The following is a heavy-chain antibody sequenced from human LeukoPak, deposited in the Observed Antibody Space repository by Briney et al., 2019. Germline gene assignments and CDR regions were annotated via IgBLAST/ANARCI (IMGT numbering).Heavy chain of an antibody. Sequence: GVSLRLSCTASGFTFGDYAMSWIRQAPGKGLEWVGFIRSKAYGETADYAASVKGRFTISRDDTKAIAYLQMNSLKTEDTAVYHCTRDRGAYNLYDYWGQGTLVTVSS. D-gene: IGHD1-1*01. CDR1: GFTFGDYA. CDR2: IRSKAYGETA. V-gene: IGHV3-49*03. CDR3: TRDRGAYNLYDY. J-gene: IGHJ4*02.